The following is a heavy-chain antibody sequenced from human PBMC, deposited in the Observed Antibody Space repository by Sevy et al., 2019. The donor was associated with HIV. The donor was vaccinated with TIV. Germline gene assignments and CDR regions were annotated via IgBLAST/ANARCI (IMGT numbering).Heavy chain of an antibody. CDR1: GITFSNFA. J-gene: IGHJ4*02. D-gene: IGHD4-4*01. Sequence: GGSLRLSCAVSGITFSNFAMHWVRQAPGRGLEWVAVISYDGSQNSYADSVRGRFTISRDNAKNSLFLQMNSLRVEDTAVYYCARAFRREAYTPDYWGQGSLVTVSS. CDR3: ARAFRREAYTPDY. V-gene: IGHV3-30*03. CDR2: ISYDGSQN.